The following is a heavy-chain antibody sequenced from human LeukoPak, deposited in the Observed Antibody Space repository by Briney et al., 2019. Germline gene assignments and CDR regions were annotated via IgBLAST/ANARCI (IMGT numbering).Heavy chain of an antibody. Sequence: PGGSLRLSCAASGFTFSNYAMRWVRQAPGKGLEWVSGISCSGGSRNYAHSVKGRFTISRDNPKSTLYLQINSLRAEDTAVYYCARVLSHDSSGYASHDAFDIWGQGTMVTVSS. V-gene: IGHV3-23*01. CDR2: ISCSGGSR. D-gene: IGHD3-22*01. J-gene: IGHJ3*02. CDR3: ARVLSHDSSGYASHDAFDI. CDR1: GFTFSNYA.